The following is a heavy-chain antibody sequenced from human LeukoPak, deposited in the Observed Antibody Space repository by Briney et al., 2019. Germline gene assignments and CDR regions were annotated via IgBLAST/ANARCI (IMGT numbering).Heavy chain of an antibody. Sequence: ASVKGSCKASGGTFSSYAISWVRQAPGQGLECMGLINPTGDSTGYAQKFQGRITMTRDMSTSTDYMELSSLRSEDTAIYYCARDNSVGDNAWWFDPWGQGTLVTVSS. CDR2: INPTGDST. V-gene: IGHV1-46*01. J-gene: IGHJ5*02. CDR3: ARDNSVGDNAWWFDP. D-gene: IGHD1-26*01. CDR1: GGTFSSYA.